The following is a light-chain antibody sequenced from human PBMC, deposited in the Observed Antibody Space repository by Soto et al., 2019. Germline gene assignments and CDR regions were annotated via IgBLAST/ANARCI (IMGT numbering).Light chain of an antibody. CDR3: QQLSRYPLT. Sequence: DVQLPQSKSVLSASVGDTVTITCRASQALSNYLAWYQQKPGKAPDLLIYSASTLQSGVPSRFSGSGSETEFSLTIRALQPEDFATYYCQQLSRYPLTFGGGTKVDIK. CDR2: SAS. V-gene: IGKV1-9*01. J-gene: IGKJ4*01. CDR1: QALSNY.